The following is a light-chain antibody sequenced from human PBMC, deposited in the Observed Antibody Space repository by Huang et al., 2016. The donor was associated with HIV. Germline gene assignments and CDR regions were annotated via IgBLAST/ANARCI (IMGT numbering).Light chain of an antibody. Sequence: DIVMTQTPLSLSVTSGQPASISCKSSQSLLHSDGKTYLYWSLQKPGQPPQLLIYEVSKRLAGVPDRFSGSGSGTDFTVKISRVEAEEVGVYYCMHSTQHPYTFGQGTKLEIK. CDR1: QSLLHSDGKTY. CDR2: EVS. CDR3: MHSTQHPYT. J-gene: IGKJ2*01. V-gene: IGKV2D-29*01.